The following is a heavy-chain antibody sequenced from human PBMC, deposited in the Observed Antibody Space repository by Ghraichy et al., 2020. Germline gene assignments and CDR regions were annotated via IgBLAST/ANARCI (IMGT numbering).Heavy chain of an antibody. J-gene: IGHJ6*03. CDR2: INAGNGNT. V-gene: IGHV1-3*01. Sequence: ASVKVSCKASGYTFTNYALHWVRQAPGQRLEWMGWINAGNGNTKYSQRFQGRGTITRDTSASTVYLELSSLRYEDTAVYHCARDRSGSYHMDVWGKGTTVTVSS. CDR3: ARDRSGSYHMDV. CDR1: GYTFTNYA. D-gene: IGHD6-25*01.